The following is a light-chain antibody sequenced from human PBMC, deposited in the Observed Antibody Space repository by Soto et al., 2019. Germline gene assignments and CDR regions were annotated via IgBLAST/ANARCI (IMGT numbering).Light chain of an antibody. CDR3: SSYTSSNTEV. J-gene: IGLJ1*01. V-gene: IGLV2-14*01. Sequence: QSALTQAPPVSGSPGPPISPSRTGNNNDVGGYNYVSWYQQHPGKAPKLMIYDVGSRPSGVSNRFSGSKSGNTASLTISGLQDEDEADYYCSSYTSSNTEVFGTGTKVTVL. CDR1: NNDVGGYNY. CDR2: DVG.